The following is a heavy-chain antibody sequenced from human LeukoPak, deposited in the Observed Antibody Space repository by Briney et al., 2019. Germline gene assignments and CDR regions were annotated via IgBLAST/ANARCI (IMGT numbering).Heavy chain of an antibody. Sequence: PSETLSLTCTVSGGPISRNSYYWGWIRQSPGKGLEWVAIFYYSGTTFKNPSLKSRATISVDPSQNQFSLNLKSVTAADTAVYFCAKGRSPKAPFDCWGQGTLVTVSS. CDR1: GGPISRNSYY. V-gene: IGHV4-39*01. J-gene: IGHJ4*02. CDR2: FYYSGTT. CDR3: AKGRSPKAPFDC.